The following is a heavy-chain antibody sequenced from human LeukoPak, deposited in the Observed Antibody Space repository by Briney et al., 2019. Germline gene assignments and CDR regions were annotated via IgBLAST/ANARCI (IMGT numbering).Heavy chain of an antibody. V-gene: IGHV3-23*01. Sequence: GGSLRLSCAASGFTFSSYAMSWVRQAPGKRLEWVSAISGGGGTTYYADSVKGRFTISRDNSKNTLFLQMNSLRAEDTAVYYCAKRVHSASWYAAFDYWGQGTLVTVSS. CDR1: GFTFSSYA. D-gene: IGHD6-13*01. CDR2: ISGGGGTT. CDR3: AKRVHSASWYAAFDY. J-gene: IGHJ4*02.